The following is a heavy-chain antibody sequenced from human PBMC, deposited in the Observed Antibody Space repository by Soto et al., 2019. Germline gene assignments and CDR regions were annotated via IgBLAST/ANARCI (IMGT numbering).Heavy chain of an antibody. D-gene: IGHD7-27*01. CDR1: GFTLSSYD. J-gene: IGHJ4*02. V-gene: IGHV3-30*18. Sequence: ESGGGVVQPGRSLRLSCAASGFTLSSYDIHWVRQAPGKGLEWVAFISDDGSNKYYADSVKGRFTVSRDNSKNTLYLQMNSLRAEDTAVYYCAKLTGESYWGQGTLVTVSS. CDR2: ISDDGSNK. CDR3: AKLTGESY.